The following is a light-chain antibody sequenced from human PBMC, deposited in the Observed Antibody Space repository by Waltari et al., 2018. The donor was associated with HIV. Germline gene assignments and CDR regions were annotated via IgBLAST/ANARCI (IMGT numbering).Light chain of an antibody. CDR2: KDD. J-gene: IGLJ2*01. V-gene: IGLV6-57*01. Sequence: NFMLTQPHSVSESPGKTVTVSCTRSSGSIASNSVQWYQQRPGSSPTTVIYKDDQRPSGVPDRFSGSIDSSSNSASLTISGLRPEDEADYYCQSYDNENPVLFGGGTKLTVL. CDR3: QSYDNENPVL. CDR1: SGSIASNS.